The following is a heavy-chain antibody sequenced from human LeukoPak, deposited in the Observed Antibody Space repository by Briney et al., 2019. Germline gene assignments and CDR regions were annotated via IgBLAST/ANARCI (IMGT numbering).Heavy chain of an antibody. D-gene: IGHD6-19*01. CDR2: INHSGST. CDR1: GGSFSGYY. V-gene: IGHV4-34*01. J-gene: IGHJ4*02. Sequence: SETLSLTCAVYGGSFSGYYWSWIRQPPGKGLEWIGEINHSGSTNYNPSLKSRVTISVDTSKNQFSLKLSSVTAADTAVYYCARVQQWLAFDYWGQGTLVTVSS. CDR3: ARVQQWLAFDY.